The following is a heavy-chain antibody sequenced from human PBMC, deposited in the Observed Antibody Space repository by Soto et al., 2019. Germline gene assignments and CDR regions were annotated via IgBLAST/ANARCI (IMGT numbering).Heavy chain of an antibody. D-gene: IGHD3-9*01. V-gene: IGHV4-39*01. Sequence: SETLSLTCTVSGGSISSITSYWGWIRQPPGKGLEWIGSVYYDGTTYYNPSLRSRVTISVDTSKNQFSLKMSSVTAADTAAYYCAYFDWLPYWGQGTLVTVSS. CDR2: VYYDGTT. J-gene: IGHJ4*02. CDR1: GGSISSITSY. CDR3: AYFDWLPY.